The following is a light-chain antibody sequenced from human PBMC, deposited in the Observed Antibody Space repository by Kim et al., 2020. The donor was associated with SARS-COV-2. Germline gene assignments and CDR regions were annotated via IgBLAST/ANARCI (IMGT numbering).Light chain of an antibody. CDR3: QKYNSAPPT. CDR2: AAS. CDR1: QVITNY. Sequence: ASVGDRVTITCRASQVITNYLAWYQQKPGKVPKLLIYAASTWQSGVPSRFSGSGSGTDFTLTISSLQPEDVATYYCQKYNSAPPTFGGGTKVDIK. V-gene: IGKV1-27*01. J-gene: IGKJ4*01.